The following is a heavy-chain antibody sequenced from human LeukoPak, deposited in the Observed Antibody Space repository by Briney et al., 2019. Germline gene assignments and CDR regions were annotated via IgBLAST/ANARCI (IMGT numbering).Heavy chain of an antibody. J-gene: IGHJ6*04. Sequence: GGSLRLSCAASGFTFSSYAMSWVRQAPGKGLEWVSAISGSGGSTYYADSVKGRFTISRDNSKNTLYLQMNSLRAEDTAVYYCAKTEAPHALGYCSSTSCYSVWGKGTTVTVSS. CDR3: AKTEAPHALGYCSSTSCYSV. D-gene: IGHD2-2*02. V-gene: IGHV3-23*01. CDR1: GFTFSSYA. CDR2: ISGSGGST.